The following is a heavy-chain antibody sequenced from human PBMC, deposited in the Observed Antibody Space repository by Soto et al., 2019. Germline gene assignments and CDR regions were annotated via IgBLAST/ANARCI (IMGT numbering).Heavy chain of an antibody. V-gene: IGHV1-18*01. D-gene: IGHD6-13*01. J-gene: IGHJ4*02. CDR1: AYTFTNYG. CDR2: ISAYNGNT. CDR3: ARSGSSWNLREFDF. Sequence: PSVKVSCKASAYTFTNYGITWPRQAPGQGLEWMGWISAYNGNTNYAQKVRGRVTMTTDTSTSTAYMELRSLRSDDTAVYYCARSGSSWNLREFDFWGQGILVTVSS.